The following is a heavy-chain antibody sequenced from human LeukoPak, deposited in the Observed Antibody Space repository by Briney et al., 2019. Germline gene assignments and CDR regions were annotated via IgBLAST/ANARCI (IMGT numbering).Heavy chain of an antibody. CDR2: IWYDGSNK. Sequence: GGSLRLSCAASGFTFGSYGMHWVRQAPGKGLEWVAVIWYDGSNKYYADSVKGRFTISRDNSKNTLYLQMNSLRAEDTAVYYCARVSAFYFDSGGYPTVSYAFDIWGQGTMVTVSS. D-gene: IGHD3-22*01. CDR3: ARVSAFYFDSGGYPTVSYAFDI. CDR1: GFTFGSYG. J-gene: IGHJ3*02. V-gene: IGHV3-33*01.